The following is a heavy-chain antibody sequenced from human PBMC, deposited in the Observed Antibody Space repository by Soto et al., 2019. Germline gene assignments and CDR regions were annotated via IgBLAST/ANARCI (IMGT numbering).Heavy chain of an antibody. CDR3: ARAEGSCSGGSCYFDSAFDI. Sequence: QVQLVQSGAEVKKPGASVKVSCKASGYTFTSYGISWVRQAPGQGLEWMGWISAYNGNTNYAQKLQSRVTMTTDTSTSTAYMELRSLRSDDTAVYYCARAEGSCSGGSCYFDSAFDIWGQGTMVTVSS. J-gene: IGHJ3*02. CDR1: GYTFTSYG. CDR2: ISAYNGNT. D-gene: IGHD2-15*01. V-gene: IGHV1-18*01.